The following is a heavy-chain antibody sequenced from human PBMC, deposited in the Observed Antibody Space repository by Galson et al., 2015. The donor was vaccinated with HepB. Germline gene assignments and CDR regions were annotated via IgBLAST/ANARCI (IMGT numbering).Heavy chain of an antibody. D-gene: IGHD4-23*01. Sequence: SVKVSCKASGYTFTGYYMHWVRQAPGQGLEWMGWINPNSGGTNYAQKFQGWVTMTRDTSISTAYMELSRLRSDDTAVYYCARAAVVTPLYYYYGMDVWGQGATVTVSS. CDR2: INPNSGGT. J-gene: IGHJ6*02. CDR1: GYTFTGYY. V-gene: IGHV1-2*04. CDR3: ARAAVVTPLYYYYGMDV.